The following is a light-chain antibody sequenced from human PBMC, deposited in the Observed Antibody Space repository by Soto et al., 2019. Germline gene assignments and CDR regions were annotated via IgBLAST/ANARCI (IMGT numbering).Light chain of an antibody. CDR2: DAS. V-gene: IGKV3D-20*01. CDR1: QSVSSSY. J-gene: IGKJ2*01. Sequence: EIVLTQSPATLSLSPGERATLSCGASQSVSSSYLAWYQQKPGLAPRLLIYDASSRATGIPDRFSGSGSGPDFTRTISTLAPEDFVVYYCQPYGNSPYTFGQGTKLEMK. CDR3: QPYGNSPYT.